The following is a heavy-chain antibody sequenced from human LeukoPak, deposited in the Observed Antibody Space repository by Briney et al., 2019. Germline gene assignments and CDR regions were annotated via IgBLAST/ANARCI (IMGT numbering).Heavy chain of an antibody. CDR1: GFTFDDYG. CDR2: IYHSGST. J-gene: IGHJ4*02. D-gene: IGHD3-9*01. CDR3: ARRYFDGNDY. V-gene: IGHV4-38-2*01. Sequence: PGGSLRLSCAASGFTFDDYGMSWVRQAPGKGLEWIGSIYHSGSTYYNPSLKSRVTISVDTSKNQFSLKLSSVTAADTAVYYCARRYFDGNDYWGQGTLVTVSS.